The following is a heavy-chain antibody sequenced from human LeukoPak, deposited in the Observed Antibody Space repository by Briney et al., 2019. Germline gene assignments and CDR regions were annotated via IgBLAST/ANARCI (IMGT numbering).Heavy chain of an antibody. CDR3: ARGGYSSSLGWFDP. Sequence: ASVKVSCKASGGTFSSYAISWVRQAPGQGLEWMGGIIPIFGTANYAQKFQGRVTITADESTSTAYMELSSLRSEDTAVYHCARGGYSSSLGWFDPWGQGTLVTVSS. CDR1: GGTFSSYA. D-gene: IGHD6-13*01. CDR2: IIPIFGTA. J-gene: IGHJ5*02. V-gene: IGHV1-69*01.